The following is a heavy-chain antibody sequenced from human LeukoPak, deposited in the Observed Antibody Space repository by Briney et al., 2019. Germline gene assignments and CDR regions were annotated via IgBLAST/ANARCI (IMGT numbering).Heavy chain of an antibody. CDR2: IWYDGSNK. CDR3: ARGDSSGYYRGYYYGMDV. V-gene: IGHV3-33*01. J-gene: IGHJ6*02. CDR1: GFTFSSYG. Sequence: PGGSLRLSCAASGFTFSSYGMHWVRQAPGKGLEWVAVIWYDGSNKYYADSVKGRFTISRDNSKNTLYLQINSLRAEDTAVYYCARGDSSGYYRGYYYGMDVWGQGTTVTVSS. D-gene: IGHD3-22*01.